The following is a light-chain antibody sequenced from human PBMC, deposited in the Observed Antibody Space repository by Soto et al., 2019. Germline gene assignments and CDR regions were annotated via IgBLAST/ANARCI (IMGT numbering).Light chain of an antibody. J-gene: IGKJ4*01. CDR1: QAMSTD. V-gene: IGKV1-9*01. Sequence: GDRVTISCRVTQAMSTDLAWYQQKPGKAPKLLIYSASTLQSGVPSRFSGSGSGTWFTLTISSLQPEDFATYYCQQLKSYPLTFGVGTKVESK. CDR3: QQLKSYPLT. CDR2: SAS.